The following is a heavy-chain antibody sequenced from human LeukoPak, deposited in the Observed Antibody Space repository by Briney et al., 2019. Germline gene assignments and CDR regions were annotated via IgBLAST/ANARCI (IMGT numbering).Heavy chain of an antibody. D-gene: IGHD1-26*01. J-gene: IGHJ4*02. CDR3: ARDQVDAGSYFAFFDY. V-gene: IGHV1-2*02. CDR1: GYTFTGYH. Sequence: APVKVSCQASGYTFTGYHINRGRQGPGQGPEWMGWVYPHSGGTNYAQKFQGRVTMTRDTSISTAYMELSRLRSDDTAVYYCARDQVDAGSYFAFFDYWGQGTLVTVSS. CDR2: VYPHSGGT.